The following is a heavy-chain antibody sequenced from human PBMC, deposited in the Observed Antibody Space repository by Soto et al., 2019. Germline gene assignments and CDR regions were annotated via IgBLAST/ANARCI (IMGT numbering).Heavy chain of an antibody. Sequence: QVQLVQSGAEVKKPGSSVKVSCKASGGTFSSYTISWVRQAPGQGLEWMGRIIPILGIANYAQKFQGRVTVTADTSQSTAYIELSSLRSEDTAVYYCARGSCSSTSCYAGGGYYYYMDVWGKGTTVTVSS. J-gene: IGHJ6*03. CDR2: IIPILGIA. D-gene: IGHD2-2*01. V-gene: IGHV1-69*02. CDR3: ARGSCSSTSCYAGGGYYYYMDV. CDR1: GGTFSSYT.